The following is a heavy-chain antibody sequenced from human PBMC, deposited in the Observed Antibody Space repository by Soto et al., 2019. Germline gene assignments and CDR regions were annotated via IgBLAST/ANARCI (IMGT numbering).Heavy chain of an antibody. CDR3: AKANLFLMAYEFGF. CDR1: GFTFNSYA. D-gene: IGHD2-8*01. V-gene: IGHV3-23*01. J-gene: IGHJ4*02. CDR2: ISASGDKA. Sequence: EVQLLESGGGLVQPGGSLRLSCEASGFTFNSYAMTWVRQAPGKGLEWVSFISASGDKAYYADSVKGRFTISRDNSKNTLFLQMSSLRDDDTAVYFCAKANLFLMAYEFGFRGQGTLVTVSS.